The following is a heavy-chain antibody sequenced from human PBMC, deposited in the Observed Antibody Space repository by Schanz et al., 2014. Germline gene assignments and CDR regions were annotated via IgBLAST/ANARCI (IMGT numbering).Heavy chain of an antibody. J-gene: IGHJ4*02. Sequence: QVQLVQSGAEVKEPGASVKVSCEASRYTFNTYGLNWVRQAPGQGLEWMGWISAYNGNTNYAQKLQGRVTMTADTSTSTAYMELRSLRSDDTAVYYCARDQSPYTNSSDVRYFDDWGQGTLVTVSS. V-gene: IGHV1-18*01. D-gene: IGHD6-6*01. CDR3: ARDQSPYTNSSDVRYFDD. CDR1: RYTFNTYG. CDR2: ISAYNGNT.